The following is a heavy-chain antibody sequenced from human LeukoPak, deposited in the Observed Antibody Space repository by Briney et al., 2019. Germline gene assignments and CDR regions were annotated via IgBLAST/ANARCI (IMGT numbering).Heavy chain of an antibody. CDR3: ARPGYSYGNFDY. CDR1: GYTFTSYA. J-gene: IGHJ4*02. V-gene: IGHV1-18*01. CDR2: ISAYNGNT. Sequence: ASVKVSCKASGYTFTSYAMNWVRQPPAQGLEWMGWISAYNGNTNYAQKLQGRVTMTTDTSTSTAYMELRSLRSDDTAVYYCARPGYSYGNFDYWGQGTLVTVSS. D-gene: IGHD5-18*01.